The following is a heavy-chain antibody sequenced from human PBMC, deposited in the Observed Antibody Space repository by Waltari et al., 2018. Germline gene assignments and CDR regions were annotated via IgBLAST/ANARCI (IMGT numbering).Heavy chain of an antibody. CDR2: INHSGST. Sequence: QVQLQQWGAGLLKPSETLSLTCAVYGGSFSGYYWSWIRQPPGKGLEWIGEINHSGSTNYNPSLKSRVTISVDTSKNQFSLKLSSVTAADTAVYYCAREVPPVDTAMDWGQGTLVTVSS. CDR1: GGSFSGYY. D-gene: IGHD5-18*01. CDR3: AREVPPVDTAMD. J-gene: IGHJ4*02. V-gene: IGHV4-34*01.